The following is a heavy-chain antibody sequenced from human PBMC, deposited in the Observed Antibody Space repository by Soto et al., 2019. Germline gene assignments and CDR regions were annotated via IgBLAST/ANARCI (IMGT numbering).Heavy chain of an antibody. CDR2: IIPIFGTA. Sequence: SVKVSCKASGGTFSSYAISWVRQAPGQGLEWMGGIIPIFGTAKYSQNFQDRVTLTRDASASTTYMELSSLRSEDTAIFYCARATYTSGGSPTFAMDVWGQGTTVTVSS. J-gene: IGHJ6*02. V-gene: IGHV1-69*05. CDR3: ARATYTSGGSPTFAMDV. CDR1: GGTFSSYA. D-gene: IGHD3-10*01.